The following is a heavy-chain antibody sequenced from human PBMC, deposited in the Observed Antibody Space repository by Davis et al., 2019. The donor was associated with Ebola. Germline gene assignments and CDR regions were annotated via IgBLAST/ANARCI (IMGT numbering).Heavy chain of an antibody. CDR3: TRELGGATDY. CDR1: GFNFGEYA. J-gene: IGHJ4*02. CDR2: IRSKAYGGTT. D-gene: IGHD1-26*01. Sequence: GGSLRLSCTASGFNFGEYALTWVRQTPRKGLEWVGFIRSKAYGGTTEYAASVKGRFTVSRDDSKSIAYLQMISLKTEDTALYYCTRELGGATDYWGQGTLVTVSS. V-gene: IGHV3-49*04.